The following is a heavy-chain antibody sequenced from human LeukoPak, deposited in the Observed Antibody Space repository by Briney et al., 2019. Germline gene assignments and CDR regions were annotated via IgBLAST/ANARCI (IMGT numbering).Heavy chain of an antibody. V-gene: IGHV1-8*03. J-gene: IGHJ4*02. D-gene: IGHD5-18*01. Sequence: GASVKVSCKASGYTFTSYGINWVRQATGQGLEWMGWMNPNSGNTGYAQKFQGRVTITRNTSISTAYMELSGLTSEDTAVYYCATPSMIGISYGYVRLRNWGQGTLVTVSS. CDR2: MNPNSGNT. CDR3: ATPSMIGISYGYVRLRN. CDR1: GYTFTSYG.